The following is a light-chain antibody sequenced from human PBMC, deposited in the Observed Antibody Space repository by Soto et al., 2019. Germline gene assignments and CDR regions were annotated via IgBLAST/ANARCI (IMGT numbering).Light chain of an antibody. Sequence: EIVLTQSPGTLSLSPGERATLSCRASQSVSSSYLAWYQQKPGQAPRLLMFRTSSRATGFPARFSGSGSGTEFNLTISSLQSEDFGVYYCQQYNNWPRATFG. CDR3: QQYNNWPRAT. V-gene: IGKV3-15*01. J-gene: IGKJ3*01. CDR1: QSVSSSY. CDR2: RTS.